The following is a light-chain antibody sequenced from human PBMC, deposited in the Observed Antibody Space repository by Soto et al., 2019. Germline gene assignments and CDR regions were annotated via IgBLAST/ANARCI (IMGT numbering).Light chain of an antibody. Sequence: QSALTQPASVSGSPGQSITISCTGTSSDVGGYHYVSWYQQHPGKAPKLMIYEVSNRPSGVSNRFSGSKSGNTASLTISGLQAEDEADYYRSSYTSSSTIFGGGTKPTVL. J-gene: IGLJ2*01. CDR3: SSYTSSSTI. CDR1: SSDVGGYHY. V-gene: IGLV2-14*01. CDR2: EVS.